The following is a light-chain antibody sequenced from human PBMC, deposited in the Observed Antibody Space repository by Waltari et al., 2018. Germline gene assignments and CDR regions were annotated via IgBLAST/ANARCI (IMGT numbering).Light chain of an antibody. CDR2: DAS. Sequence: EIVLTQSPGTLSLSPGERATLSCRASQSVGRSLAWYQQPPGQAPRLLMYDASSRATGIPGRFSASGSGTDFSLTISRLKTEDVEVYYCQKYERLPATFGQGTKVEI. CDR3: QKYERLPAT. V-gene: IGKV3-20*01. CDR1: QSVGRS. J-gene: IGKJ1*01.